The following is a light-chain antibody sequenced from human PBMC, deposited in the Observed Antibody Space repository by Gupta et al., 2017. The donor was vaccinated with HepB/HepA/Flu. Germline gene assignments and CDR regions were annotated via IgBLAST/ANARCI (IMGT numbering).Light chain of an antibody. J-gene: IGKJ1*01. Sequence: EIVLTQSPGTLSLSPGERATLSCRASQSVSSSYLAWYQQKPGQAPRLLIYGASSRATGIPDRFSGSGSGTDFTLTIIRLEPEDFAVYYCQQYVSSPVTFGQWTKVEIK. CDR1: QSVSSSY. CDR3: QQYVSSPVT. V-gene: IGKV3-20*01. CDR2: GAS.